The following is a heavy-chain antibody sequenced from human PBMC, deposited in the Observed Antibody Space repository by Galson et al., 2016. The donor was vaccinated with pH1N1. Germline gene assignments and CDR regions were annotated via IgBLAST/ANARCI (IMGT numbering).Heavy chain of an antibody. J-gene: IGHJ5*02. CDR2: IYSSGST. CDR1: GGSISSYY. Sequence: LTCTVSGGSISSYYWSWIRLPAGKGLEWIGHIYSSGSTNYNPSLKSRVTMSVDTSKNQFSLKLSSVTAADTAVYYCARIESFGELGNWFDPWGQGTLVTVSS. D-gene: IGHD3-10*01. CDR3: ARIESFGELGNWFDP. V-gene: IGHV4-4*07.